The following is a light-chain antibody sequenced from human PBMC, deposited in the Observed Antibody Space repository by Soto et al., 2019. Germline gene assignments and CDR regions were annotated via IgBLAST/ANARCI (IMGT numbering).Light chain of an antibody. J-gene: IGKJ1*01. CDR2: DAS. CDR1: QSLNNY. Sequence: DIQLTQSPSTLSASVGDRVKITCRASQSLNNYLAWYQQQPGKAPKLLIYDASTLERGVPSRFSGSGSGTEFTLTIRSLKPDDFATYYCQQYNSMGTFGQGTKVDIK. CDR3: QQYNSMGT. V-gene: IGKV1-5*01.